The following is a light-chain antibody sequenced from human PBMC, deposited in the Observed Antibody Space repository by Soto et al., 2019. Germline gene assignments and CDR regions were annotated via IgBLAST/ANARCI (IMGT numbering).Light chain of an antibody. CDR3: SSYAGSNNFV. J-gene: IGLJ1*01. V-gene: IGLV2-14*01. CDR1: SSDVGGYKF. Sequence: QSALTQPASVSASPGQSITISCTGTSSDVGGYKFVSWYQHHPGKAPKLMIYEVNNRPSGVSNRFSGSKSGNTASLTISGLQPEDEADYYCSSYAGSNNFVFGSGTKVTVL. CDR2: EVN.